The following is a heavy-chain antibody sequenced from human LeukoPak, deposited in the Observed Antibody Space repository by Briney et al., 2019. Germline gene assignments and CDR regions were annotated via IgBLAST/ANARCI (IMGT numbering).Heavy chain of an antibody. CDR2: IDWDDDK. D-gene: IGHD3-10*01. J-gene: IGHJ4*02. CDR3: ARTYGSGSYYVFDY. Sequence: RQSGPTLVNHTQTLXLTCTFSGFSLSTSGMCVSWIRQPPGKALEWLARIDWDDDKYYSTSLKTRLTISKATSKNQVVLTMTNMVPVDTATYYCARTYGSGSYYVFDYWGQGTLVTVSS. V-gene: IGHV2-70*11. CDR1: GFSLSTSGMC.